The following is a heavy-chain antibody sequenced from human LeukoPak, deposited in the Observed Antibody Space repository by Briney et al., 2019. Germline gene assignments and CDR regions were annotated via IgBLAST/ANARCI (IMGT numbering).Heavy chain of an antibody. J-gene: IGHJ4*02. Sequence: GGSLRLSCAASGFTVSSNYMSWVRQAPGKGLEWVSVLYSGGSTYYADSVKGRFTISRDNSKNTLYLQMNSLRAEDTAVYYCAKDISGLRFLEWLSQHYFDYWGQGTLVTVSS. CDR2: LYSGGST. CDR1: GFTVSSNY. V-gene: IGHV3-53*01. CDR3: AKDISGLRFLEWLSQHYFDY. D-gene: IGHD3-3*01.